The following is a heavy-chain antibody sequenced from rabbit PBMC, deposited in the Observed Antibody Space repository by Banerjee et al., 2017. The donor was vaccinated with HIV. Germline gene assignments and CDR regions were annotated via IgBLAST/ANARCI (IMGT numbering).Heavy chain of an antibody. D-gene: IGHD8-1*01. Sequence: QEQLVESGGDLVKPGGSLTLTCTASGFSFSSSYWICWVRQAPGKGLEWIACIYAGSSGSTAYAGWAKGRFTISKASSTTMTLQMTSLTAADTATYFCARWGYGSSDGPINLWGPGTLVTVS. CDR2: IYAGSSGST. J-gene: IGHJ4*01. CDR1: GFSFSSSYW. V-gene: IGHV1S45*01. CDR3: ARWGYGSSDGPINL.